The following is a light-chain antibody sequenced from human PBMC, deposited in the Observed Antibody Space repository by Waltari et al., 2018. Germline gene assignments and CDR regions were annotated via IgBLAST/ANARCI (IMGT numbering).Light chain of an antibody. CDR1: SSDVGGYNY. CDR2: EVT. Sequence: QSALTQPPSASGSPGQSVAISCTGTSSDVGGYNYVPWYQCHPGKAPKLIIYEVTKRPSGVPDRFSGSKSGNTASLTVSGLQAEDEADYYCSSYAGSHVVFGGGTKVTVL. CDR3: SSYAGSHVV. V-gene: IGLV2-8*01. J-gene: IGLJ2*01.